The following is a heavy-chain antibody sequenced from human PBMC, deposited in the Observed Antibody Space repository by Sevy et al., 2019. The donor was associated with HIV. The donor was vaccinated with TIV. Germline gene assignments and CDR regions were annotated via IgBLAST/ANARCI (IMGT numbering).Heavy chain of an antibody. CDR1: GYTFSSYG. D-gene: IGHD3-10*01. CDR3: AREGYYYRSGTYRPPNYYGMDV. J-gene: IGHJ6*02. CDR2: ISDYNGYT. V-gene: IGHV1-18*01. Sequence: ASVKVSCKASGYTFSSYGISWVRQAPGQGLEWMGWISDYNGYTNYAHKFQGRVTMSTETSTRTAYMELRSLRSDDTAVYFCAREGYYYRSGTYRPPNYYGMDVWGQGTPVTVSS.